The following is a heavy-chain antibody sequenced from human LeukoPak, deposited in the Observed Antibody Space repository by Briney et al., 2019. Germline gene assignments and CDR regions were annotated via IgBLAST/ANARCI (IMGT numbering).Heavy chain of an antibody. D-gene: IGHD4-17*01. Sequence: GASVKVSCKASGYTFTGYYMNWVRQAPGQGLEWMGWINPNSGDTNYAQKFQGRVTMTRNTSISTAYMEVSRLRSDDTAAYYCAKSTGPYGDYPSAYWGQGTLVTVSS. J-gene: IGHJ4*02. CDR3: AKSTGPYGDYPSAY. CDR2: INPNSGDT. V-gene: IGHV1-2*02. CDR1: GYTFTGYY.